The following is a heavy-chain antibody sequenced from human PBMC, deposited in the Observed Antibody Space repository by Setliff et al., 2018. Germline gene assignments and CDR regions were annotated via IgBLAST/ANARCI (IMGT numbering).Heavy chain of an antibody. CDR3: ARVSPRARKLTGDLDY. D-gene: IGHD7-27*01. V-gene: IGHV1-69*10. Sequence: SVKVSCKASGGTFSSYAISWVRQAPGQGLEWMGGIIPIFGIANYAQKFQGRVTITADKSTSTAYMELSSLRSEDTAVYYCARVSPRARKLTGDLDYWGQGTLVTV. J-gene: IGHJ4*02. CDR1: GGTFSSYA. CDR2: IIPIFGIA.